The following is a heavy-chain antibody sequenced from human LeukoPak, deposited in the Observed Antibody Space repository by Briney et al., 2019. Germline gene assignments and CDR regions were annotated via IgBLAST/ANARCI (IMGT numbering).Heavy chain of an antibody. CDR1: GYTFTSYY. D-gene: IGHD2-21*02. CDR2: IIPILGIA. Sequence: ASVKVSCKASGYTFTSYYMHWVRQAPGQGLEWMGRIIPILGIANYAQKFQGRVTITADKSTSTAYMELSNLRSEDTAVCYCARDSRYCGGDCYPFDYWGQGTLVTVSS. CDR3: ARDSRYCGGDCYPFDY. V-gene: IGHV1-69*04. J-gene: IGHJ4*02.